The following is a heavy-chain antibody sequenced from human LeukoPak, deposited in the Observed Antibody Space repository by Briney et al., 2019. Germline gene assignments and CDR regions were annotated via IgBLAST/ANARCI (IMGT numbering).Heavy chain of an antibody. CDR1: GYTLTELS. CDR2: FDPEDGET. Sequence: ASVKVSCKVSGYTLTELSMHWVRQAPGKGLEWMGGFDPEDGETIYAQKFQGRVTMTEDASTDTAYMELSSLRSEDTAVYYCATSTATVIGAFDIWGQGTMVTVSS. V-gene: IGHV1-24*01. CDR3: ATSTATVIGAFDI. D-gene: IGHD5-18*01. J-gene: IGHJ3*02.